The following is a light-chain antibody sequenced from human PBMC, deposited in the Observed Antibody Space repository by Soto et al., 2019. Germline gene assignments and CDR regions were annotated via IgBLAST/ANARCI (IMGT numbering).Light chain of an antibody. Sequence: QPVLTQPPSASGTPGQRVTISSSGSSSNIGRNPVYWYQQVPGTAPKLLFYTNDQRPSGVPDRFSGSKSGTSASLAISGLRSEDEADYYCAAWDDSLSGPVFGGGTKVTVL. J-gene: IGLJ3*02. CDR3: AAWDDSLSGPV. V-gene: IGLV1-47*02. CDR1: SSNIGRNP. CDR2: TND.